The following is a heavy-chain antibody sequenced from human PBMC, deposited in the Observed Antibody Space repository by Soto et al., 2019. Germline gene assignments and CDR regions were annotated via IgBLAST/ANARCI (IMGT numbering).Heavy chain of an antibody. CDR3: ASQWRVLDY. CDR2: ISYDGSNK. J-gene: IGHJ4*02. CDR1: GFTFSSYA. Sequence: QVQLVESGGGVVQPGRSLRLSCAASGFTFSSYAMHWVRQAPGKGLEWVAVISYDGSNKYYADSVKGRFTISRDNSKNTLYLQMNSLRAEDTAVYYCASQWRVLDYWGQGTLVTGSS. D-gene: IGHD6-19*01. V-gene: IGHV3-30-3*01.